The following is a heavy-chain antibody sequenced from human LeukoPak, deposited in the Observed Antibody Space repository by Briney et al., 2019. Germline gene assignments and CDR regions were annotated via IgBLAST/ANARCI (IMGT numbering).Heavy chain of an antibody. CDR2: INPSGGST. CDR1: GYTFTSYY. CDR3: ATLRWSKSGGGYYYYMDV. Sequence: ASVKVPCKASGYTFTSYYMHWVRQAPGQGLEWMGIINPSGGSTSYAQKFQGRVTMTRDMSTSTVYMELSSLRSEDTAVYYCATLRWSKSGGGYYYYMDVWGKGTTVTVSS. D-gene: IGHD4-23*01. V-gene: IGHV1-46*01. J-gene: IGHJ6*03.